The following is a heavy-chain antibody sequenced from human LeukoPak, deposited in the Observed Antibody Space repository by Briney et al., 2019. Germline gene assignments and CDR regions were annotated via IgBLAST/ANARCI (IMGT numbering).Heavy chain of an antibody. CDR3: AKGPNFGSWRAVDY. J-gene: IGHJ4*02. CDR1: DSSFRSHD. CDR2: IAGDGAP. D-gene: IGHD3-10*01. V-gene: IGHV3-23*01. Sequence: GGSLTLSCAASDSSFRSHDMSWVRQTLEKGLEWVSSIAGDGAPFYADSVKGRFTISRDKSENILYLQMNSLRADDTAIYYCAKGPNFGSWRAVDYWGQGSLVTVSS.